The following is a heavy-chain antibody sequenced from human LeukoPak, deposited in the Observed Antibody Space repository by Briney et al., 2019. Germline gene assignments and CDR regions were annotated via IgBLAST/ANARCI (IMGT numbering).Heavy chain of an antibody. V-gene: IGHV1-2*02. CDR3: ARVRRIAVAVDY. J-gene: IGHJ4*02. D-gene: IGHD6-19*01. Sequence: ASVKVSCKASGYTFTGYYMHWVRQGPGQGLGWMGWINPNSGGTNYAQKFQGRVTMTRDTSISTAYMELSRLRSDDTAVYYCARVRRIAVAVDYWGQGTLVTVSS. CDR1: GYTFTGYY. CDR2: INPNSGGT.